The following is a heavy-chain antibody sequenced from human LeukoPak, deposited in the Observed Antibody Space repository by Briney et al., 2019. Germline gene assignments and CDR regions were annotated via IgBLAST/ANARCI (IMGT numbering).Heavy chain of an antibody. J-gene: IGHJ6*02. CDR3: ARDSRDYSDSSGYYYYYCGMDV. V-gene: IGHV3-66*01. CDR2: IYSGGST. Sequence: GGSLTLSCAASGFTVSSNYMSWVRQAPGKGLEWVSVIYSGGSTHHADSVKGRFTIPRDNSKNPLYLQMNSLRAQDTAVHYCARDSRDYSDSSGYYYYYCGMDVWGQGTTVTVSS. CDR1: GFTVSSNY. D-gene: IGHD3-22*01.